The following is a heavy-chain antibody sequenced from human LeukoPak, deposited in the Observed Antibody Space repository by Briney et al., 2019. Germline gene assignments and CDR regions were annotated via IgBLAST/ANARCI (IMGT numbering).Heavy chain of an antibody. CDR2: INSDGSST. D-gene: IGHD3-3*01. CDR3: ATLSRGTIFGV. J-gene: IGHJ4*02. Sequence: PGGSLRLSCAASGFTFSSYWMHWVRQAPGKGLVWVSRINSDGSSTSYADSVKGRFTISRDNAKNTLYPQMNSLRAEDTAVYYCATLSRGTIFGVWGQGTLVTVSS. V-gene: IGHV3-74*01. CDR1: GFTFSSYW.